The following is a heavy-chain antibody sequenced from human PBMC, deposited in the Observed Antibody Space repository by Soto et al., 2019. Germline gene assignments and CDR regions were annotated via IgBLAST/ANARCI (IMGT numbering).Heavy chain of an antibody. CDR2: IYYSGST. CDR1: GGSISSYY. CDR3: ARVQGGRGRGNWFDP. V-gene: IGHV4-59*01. J-gene: IGHJ5*02. Sequence: SETLSLTCTVSGGSISSYYWSWIRQPPGKGLEWIGYIYYSGSTNYNPSLKSRVTISVDTSKNQFSLKLSSVTAADTAVYYCARVQGGRGRGNWFDPWGQGTLVTVSS. D-gene: IGHD2-15*01.